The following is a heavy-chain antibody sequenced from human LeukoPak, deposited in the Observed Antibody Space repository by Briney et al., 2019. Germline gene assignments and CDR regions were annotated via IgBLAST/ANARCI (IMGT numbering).Heavy chain of an antibody. CDR2: ISSGSTYI. V-gene: IGHV3-21*01. CDR3: AREVVNFGY. D-gene: IGHD2-15*01. CDR1: GFTFSSFG. J-gene: IGHJ4*02. Sequence: GGSLRLSCAASGFTFSSFGMNWVRQAPGKGLEWVSSISSGSTYIYYADSVKGRFTISRDNAKNSLYPQMNSLRAEDTAVYYCAREVVNFGYWGQGTLVTVSS.